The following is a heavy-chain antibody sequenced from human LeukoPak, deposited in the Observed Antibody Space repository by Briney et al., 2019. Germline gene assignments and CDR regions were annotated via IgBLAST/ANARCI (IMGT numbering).Heavy chain of an antibody. D-gene: IGHD2-2*01. CDR3: ARGAVVPADGYYYYGMDV. V-gene: IGHV1-69*04. Sequence: SVKVSCKASGGTFSSYAISWVRQAPGQGLEWMGRIIPILGIANYAQKFQGRVTITADKSTSTAYMELSSLRPEDTAVYYCARGAVVPADGYYYYGMDVWGQGTTVTVSS. J-gene: IGHJ6*02. CDR1: GGTFSSYA. CDR2: IIPILGIA.